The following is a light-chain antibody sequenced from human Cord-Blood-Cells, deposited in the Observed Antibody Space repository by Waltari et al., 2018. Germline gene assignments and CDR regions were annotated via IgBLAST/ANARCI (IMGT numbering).Light chain of an antibody. CDR3: QQRSNWIT. J-gene: IGKJ5*01. CDR1: RGVSTS. V-gene: IGKV3-11*01. Sequence: EIVLTQSPATLSLSPGERATLSCRASRGVSTSVAWYQRKPGQAPRLLIYDASNRATGIPSRFSGSVSGTDFTLTISSLEPEDCAVYYCQQRSNWITCGQGTRLEIK. CDR2: DAS.